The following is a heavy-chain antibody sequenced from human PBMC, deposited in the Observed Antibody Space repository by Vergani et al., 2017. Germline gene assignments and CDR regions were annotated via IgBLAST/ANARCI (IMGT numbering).Heavy chain of an antibody. V-gene: IGHV4-39*01. CDR1: GGYFFNSRYY. Sequence: QLQLQESGPGLVKPSGTLSLICSVTGGYFFNSRYYWGWIRQPPGKGLEWMGSMDYNGRAYYTPSLRRRVAISRDTYKMKFSLKLYSLIAADTAIYYCARHVTQDYYNDIYYFDYWGLGTLVTVSS. CDR2: MDYNGRA. CDR3: ARHVTQDYYNDIYYFDY. J-gene: IGHJ4*02. D-gene: IGHD3-22*01.